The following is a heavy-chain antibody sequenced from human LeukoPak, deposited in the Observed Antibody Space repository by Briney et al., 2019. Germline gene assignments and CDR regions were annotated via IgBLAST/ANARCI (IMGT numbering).Heavy chain of an antibody. J-gene: IGHJ4*02. CDR2: ISSSSSTI. D-gene: IGHD3-10*01. CDR1: GLTISSYS. V-gene: IGHV3-48*01. Sequence: PGGFLRLSCAASGLTISSYSMNWVRQAPGKGLQWVSYISSSSSTIYYADSVKGRFTISRDNAKNSLYLQMNSLRAEDTAVYYCARALWFGETFPAYWGQGTLVTVSS. CDR3: ARALWFGETFPAY.